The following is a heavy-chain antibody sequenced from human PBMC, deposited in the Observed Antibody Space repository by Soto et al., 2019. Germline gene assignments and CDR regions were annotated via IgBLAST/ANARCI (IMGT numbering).Heavy chain of an antibody. Sequence: GASVKVSCKASGGTFSSYAISWVRQAPGQGLEWMGGIIPIFGTANYAQKFQGRVTITADESTSTAYMELSSLRSEDTAVYYCARVFTIFGVASDAFEIWGQGTMVTVSS. J-gene: IGHJ3*02. V-gene: IGHV1-69*13. D-gene: IGHD3-3*01. CDR1: GGTFSSYA. CDR3: ARVFTIFGVASDAFEI. CDR2: IIPIFGTA.